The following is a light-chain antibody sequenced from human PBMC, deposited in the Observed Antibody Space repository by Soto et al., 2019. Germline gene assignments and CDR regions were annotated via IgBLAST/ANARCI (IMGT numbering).Light chain of an antibody. CDR1: QSITNNY. J-gene: IGKJ4*01. V-gene: IGKV3-20*01. CDR3: QQYGYLVT. Sequence: EIVLTQSPGTLSLSPGERATLSCRSSQSITNNYLAWYQQKPGRDHRRLIYGAASRATGIPDRFSGSGSGTDFTLTISRLELEDFAMYYCQQYGYLVTFGGGTKVEIK. CDR2: GAA.